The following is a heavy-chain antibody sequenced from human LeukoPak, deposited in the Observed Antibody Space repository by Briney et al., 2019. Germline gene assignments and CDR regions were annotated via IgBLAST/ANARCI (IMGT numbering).Heavy chain of an antibody. V-gene: IGHV3-48*01. D-gene: IGHD6-19*01. CDR3: ARGTSSGWYRDDAFDI. CDR1: GFTFSSYS. CDR2: ISSSSSTI. J-gene: IGHJ3*02. Sequence: GGSLRLSCAASGFTFSSYSMNWVRQAPGKGLEWVSYISSSSSTIYYADSVKGRFTISRDNAKNSLYLQVNSLRAEDTAVYYCARGTSSGWYRDDAFDIWGQGTMVTVSS.